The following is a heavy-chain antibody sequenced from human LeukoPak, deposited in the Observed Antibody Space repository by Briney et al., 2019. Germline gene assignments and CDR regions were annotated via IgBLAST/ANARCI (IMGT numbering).Heavy chain of an antibody. V-gene: IGHV1-46*01. J-gene: IGHJ4*02. CDR3: ARGTSNDY. CDR1: GYAFTNYH. Sequence: ASVKVSCKAFGYAFTNYHMHWVRQAPGQGLEWMGIINPSGGSTACAQNFQGRVTMTRDTSTSTVYMELSSLRSDDTAVYYCARGTSNDYWGQGTLVTVSS. D-gene: IGHD1-1*01. CDR2: INPSGGST.